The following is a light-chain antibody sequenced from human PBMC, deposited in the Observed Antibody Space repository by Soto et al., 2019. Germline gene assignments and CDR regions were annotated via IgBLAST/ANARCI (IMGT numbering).Light chain of an antibody. Sequence: EIVLTQSPATLSLSPGERATLSCRASQRITTYLAWYQQKPGQAPRLLIYDASNRATGIPARFSGSGSGTDFTLTISSLEPEDFALYYCQQRSGWPLTVGGGTKVDIK. CDR2: DAS. J-gene: IGKJ4*01. CDR3: QQRSGWPLT. CDR1: QRITTY. V-gene: IGKV3-11*01.